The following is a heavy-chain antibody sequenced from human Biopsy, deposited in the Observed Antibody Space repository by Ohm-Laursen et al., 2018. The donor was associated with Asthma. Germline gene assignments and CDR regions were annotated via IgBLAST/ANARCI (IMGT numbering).Heavy chain of an antibody. D-gene: IGHD1-7*01. Sequence: SVKVSCKSSGGTFSSYAISWVRQAPGQGLEWMGGIIPIFGTANYAQKFQGRVTITADESASTAYMELSSLRSEDTAVYYCARDPHNSYLASLRTKFNYYYYGIDVWGQGTTVTVSS. CDR2: IIPIFGTA. CDR3: ARDPHNSYLASLRTKFNYYYYGIDV. V-gene: IGHV1-69*13. J-gene: IGHJ6*02. CDR1: GGTFSSYA.